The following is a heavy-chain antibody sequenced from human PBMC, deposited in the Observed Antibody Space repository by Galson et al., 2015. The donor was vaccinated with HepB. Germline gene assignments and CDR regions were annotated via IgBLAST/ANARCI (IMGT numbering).Heavy chain of an antibody. J-gene: IGHJ4*02. CDR1: GFTFSSYA. D-gene: IGHD3-10*01. V-gene: IGHV3-23*01. CDR2: ISGSGGGT. CDR3: AKDRYDGGTLGGVFDY. Sequence: SLRLSCAASGFTFSSYAMSWVRQAPGKGLQWVSAISGSGGGTYYADSVKGRFTISRDNSKNTVSLQMNSLRAEDTAVYYCAKDRYDGGTLGGVFDYWGQGTLVTVSS.